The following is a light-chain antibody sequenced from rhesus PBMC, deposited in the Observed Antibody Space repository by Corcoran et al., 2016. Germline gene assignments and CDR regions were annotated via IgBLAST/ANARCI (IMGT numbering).Light chain of an antibody. J-gene: IGKJ4*01. CDR3: IQGIQLLT. Sequence: DIVMTQTALSLPVTPGEPASISCRSSQSLLHSGGKTYLDWYLQQPGQFPQFLICEVSKRASGFPDRFSGSGSGTNLTLKLSRVEAEDIGVYYCIQGIQLLTFGGGTKVEIQ. CDR2: EVS. CDR1: QSLLHSGGKTY. V-gene: IGKV2-104*02.